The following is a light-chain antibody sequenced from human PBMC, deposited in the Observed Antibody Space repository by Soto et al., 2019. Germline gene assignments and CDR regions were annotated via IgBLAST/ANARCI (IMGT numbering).Light chain of an antibody. J-gene: IGKJ1*01. CDR2: GAS. CDR3: QQYDSSPRT. Sequence: EIVMTQSPATLSLSPWETASRSIRASQSLGSTSLAWYQQKPGQAPRLLIYGASTRAADIPDRFSGSGSGTDFTLTIGRLEPEDLAVYYCQQYDSSPRTFGQGTKVDI. CDR1: QSLGSTS. V-gene: IGKV3-20*01.